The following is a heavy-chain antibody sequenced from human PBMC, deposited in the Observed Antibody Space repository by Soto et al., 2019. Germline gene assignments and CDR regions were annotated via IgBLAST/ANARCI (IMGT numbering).Heavy chain of an antibody. V-gene: IGHV4-34*01. CDR2: INPSGGT. D-gene: IGHD6-6*01. CDR1: GGSFSTDY. Sequence: SETLSLTCAVYGGSFSTDYWSWIRQPPGKGLEWIGEINPSGGTNYNPSLKSRVTISVATSKNQFSLKLSSVTAAGTAVYYCARVLAARASRDFDYWGQGTLVTVSS. J-gene: IGHJ4*02. CDR3: ARVLAARASRDFDY.